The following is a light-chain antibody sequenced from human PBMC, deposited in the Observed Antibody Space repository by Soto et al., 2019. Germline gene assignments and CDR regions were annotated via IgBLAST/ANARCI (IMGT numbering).Light chain of an antibody. CDR3: QSYDNTLSGVV. CDR2: GNS. J-gene: IGLJ2*01. Sequence: QSVLTQPPSVSGAPGQRVTISCTGSSSNIGAGYDVHWYLHLPATAPKLLIFGNSHRPSGVPDRFSASKSGTSASLAITGLQAEDEADYYCQSYDNTLSGVVFGGGTKLTVL. CDR1: SSNIGAGYD. V-gene: IGLV1-40*01.